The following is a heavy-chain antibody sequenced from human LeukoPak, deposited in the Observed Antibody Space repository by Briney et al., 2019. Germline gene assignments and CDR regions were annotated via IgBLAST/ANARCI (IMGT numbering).Heavy chain of an antibody. V-gene: IGHV3-30-3*01. CDR3: AREHCSSTSCYRGLGNYYYYYGMDV. D-gene: IGHD2-2*02. Sequence: GGSLRLSCAASGFTFGSYAMHWVRQAPGKGLEWVAVISYDGSNKYYADSVKGRFTISRDNSKNTLYLQMNSLRAEDTAVYYCAREHCSSTSCYRGLGNYYYYYGMDVWGQGTTVTVSS. J-gene: IGHJ6*02. CDR1: GFTFGSYA. CDR2: ISYDGSNK.